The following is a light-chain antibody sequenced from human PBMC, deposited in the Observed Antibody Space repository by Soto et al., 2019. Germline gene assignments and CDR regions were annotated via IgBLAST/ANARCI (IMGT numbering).Light chain of an antibody. V-gene: IGLV2-11*01. CDR1: SSDVGGYNY. J-gene: IGLJ3*02. CDR3: CSYAGSYTWV. CDR2: DVS. Sequence: QSVLTHPRSVSGSPGQSVTISCTGTSSDVGGYNYVSWYQQHPGKAPKLMIYDVSKRPSGVPDRFSGSKSGNTASLTISGLQAEDEADYYCCSYAGSYTWVFGGVTKVTVL.